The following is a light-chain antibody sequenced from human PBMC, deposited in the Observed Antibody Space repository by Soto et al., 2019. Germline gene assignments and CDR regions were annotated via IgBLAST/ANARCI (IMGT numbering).Light chain of an antibody. CDR1: QSVSSSF. V-gene: IGKV3-20*01. CDR2: GAS. J-gene: IGKJ1*01. Sequence: EIVLTQSPGTLSLSPGERATLSCRASQSVSSSFLAWYRQKPGQAPRLLIYGASSRATGIPDRFSGSGSGTDFTLTISGLEPEDFAVYYCQQYGSSPWTFGPGTKVEIK. CDR3: QQYGSSPWT.